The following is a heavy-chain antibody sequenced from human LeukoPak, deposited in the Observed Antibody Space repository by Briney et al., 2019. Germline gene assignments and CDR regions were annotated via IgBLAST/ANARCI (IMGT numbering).Heavy chain of an antibody. J-gene: IGHJ5*02. V-gene: IGHV3-74*03. CDR3: AREINKWFDP. Sequence: PGGSLRLSCTASGFTFSSHWMHWVRQAPGKGLVWVSRVSPDGSTTKNADSVKGRFTTSRDNARSTVFLQLSSLRAEDTAVYYCAREINKWFDPWGQGTLVTVSS. CDR1: GFTFSSHW. CDR2: VSPDGSTT.